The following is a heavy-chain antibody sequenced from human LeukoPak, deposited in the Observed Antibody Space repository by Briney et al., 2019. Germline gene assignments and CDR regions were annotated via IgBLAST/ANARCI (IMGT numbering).Heavy chain of an antibody. CDR2: VNWSGVST. CDR3: ARGADLGDF. Sequence: PGGSLRLSCAASGFTFDDYGMSWVRHTPGKGLEWVSGVNWSGVSTGYADSVKGRFTISRDNGKNSLYLQMNSLRAEDTAWYYCARGADLGDFWGQGTLVTVSS. J-gene: IGHJ4*02. D-gene: IGHD3-16*01. V-gene: IGHV3-20*04. CDR1: GFTFDDYG.